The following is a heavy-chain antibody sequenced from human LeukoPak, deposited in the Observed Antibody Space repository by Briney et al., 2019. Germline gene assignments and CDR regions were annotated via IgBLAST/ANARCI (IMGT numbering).Heavy chain of an antibody. D-gene: IGHD2-15*01. J-gene: IGHJ3*02. V-gene: IGHV4-34*01. Sequence: PSETLSLTCAVYGGSFSGYYWSWIRQPPGKGLEWIGEINHSGSTNYNPSLKSRVTISVDKSKNQFSLKLSSVTAADTAVYYCARVGCGGSCYTARPFDIWGQGTMVTVSS. CDR2: INHSGST. CDR3: ARVGCGGSCYTARPFDI. CDR1: GGSFSGYY.